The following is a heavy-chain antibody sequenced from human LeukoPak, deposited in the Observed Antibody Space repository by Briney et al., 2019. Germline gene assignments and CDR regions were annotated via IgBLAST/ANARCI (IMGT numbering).Heavy chain of an antibody. CDR1: GFTFDDYA. CDR2: ISWNSGSI. J-gene: IGHJ4*02. D-gene: IGHD3-9*01. CDR3: AKDMKVDILTGYFDY. Sequence: PGGSLRLSCAASGFTFDDYAMYWVRQAPGKGLEWVSGISWNSGSIGYADSVKGRFTISRDNAKNSLYLQMNSLRAEDTALYYCAKDMKVDILTGYFDYWGQGTLVTVSS. V-gene: IGHV3-9*01.